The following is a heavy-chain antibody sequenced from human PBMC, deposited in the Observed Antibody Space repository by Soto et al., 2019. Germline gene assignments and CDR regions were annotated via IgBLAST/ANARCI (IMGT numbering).Heavy chain of an antibody. CDR1: GFTFSNYA. J-gene: IGHJ4*02. CDR2: IGGGGGST. Sequence: GGSLRLSCVASGFTFSNYAMGWVRQAPGKGLEWVSAIGGGGGSTFYADSVKGRFTISRDNTKKTLYLQMNSLSAEYTAVYYCAKTAEAVAGTVYGYWGQGTLVTVSS. D-gene: IGHD6-19*01. V-gene: IGHV3-23*01. CDR3: AKTAEAVAGTVYGY.